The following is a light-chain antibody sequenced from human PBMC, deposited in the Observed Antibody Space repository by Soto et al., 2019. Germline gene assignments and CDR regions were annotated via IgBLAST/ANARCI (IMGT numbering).Light chain of an antibody. J-gene: IGKJ1*01. CDR3: QQYMSYS. CDR1: QTISSW. Sequence: DSQMTHSPATLSASGGDRVTISCRASQTISSWLAWYQQKGGQAPKLLISKASILDSGVPSRFSGSGSGTEFTLTISSLQPDDFATYYCQQYMSYSFGQGTKVDIK. CDR2: KAS. V-gene: IGKV1-5*03.